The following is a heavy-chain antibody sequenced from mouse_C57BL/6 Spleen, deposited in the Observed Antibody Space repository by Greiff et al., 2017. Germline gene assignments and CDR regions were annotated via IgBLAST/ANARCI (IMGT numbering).Heavy chain of an antibody. J-gene: IGHJ2*01. Sequence: VQLQESGAELARPGASVKLSCKASGYPFTSYGISWVKQRTGQGLEWIGEIYPRSGNTYYNEKFKGKATLTADKSSSTAYMELRSLTAEDSAVYFCATNWDVCYWGQGTTLTVSS. CDR3: ATNWDVCY. V-gene: IGHV1-81*01. CDR1: GYPFTSYG. CDR2: IYPRSGNT. D-gene: IGHD4-1*01.